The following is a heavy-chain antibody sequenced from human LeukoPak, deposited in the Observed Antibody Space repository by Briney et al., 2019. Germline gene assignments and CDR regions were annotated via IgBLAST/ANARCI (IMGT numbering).Heavy chain of an antibody. CDR3: ARDWSLRFYDSSGYSYPFDI. CDR1: GYTFTGYY. V-gene: IGHV1-2*02. CDR2: INPNSGGT. Sequence: ASVKVSCKASGYTFTGYYMYWVRQAPGQGLEWMGWINPNSGGTNYAQKFQGRVTMTRDTSISTAYMELSRLRSDDTAVYYCARDWSLRFYDSSGYSYPFDIWGQGTMDTVSS. J-gene: IGHJ3*02. D-gene: IGHD3-22*01.